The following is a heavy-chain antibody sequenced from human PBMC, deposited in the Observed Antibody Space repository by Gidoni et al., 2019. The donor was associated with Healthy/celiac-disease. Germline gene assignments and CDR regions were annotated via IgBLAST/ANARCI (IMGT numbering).Heavy chain of an antibody. CDR2: ISSSSSTI. V-gene: IGHV3-48*02. D-gene: IGHD1-20*01. CDR3: ARDTDNWNHPIVYGMDV. CDR1: GFTFSRYS. Sequence: EVQLVESGGGLVQPGGSLRLSCAASGFTFSRYSMNWVRQAPGKGLEWVSYISSSSSTIYYADSVKGRFTISRDNAKNSLYLQMNSLRDEDTAVYYCARDTDNWNHPIVYGMDVWGQGTTVTVSS. J-gene: IGHJ6*02.